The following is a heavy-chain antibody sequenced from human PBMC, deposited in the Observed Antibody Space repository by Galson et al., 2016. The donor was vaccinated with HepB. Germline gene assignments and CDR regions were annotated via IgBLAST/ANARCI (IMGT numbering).Heavy chain of an antibody. J-gene: IGHJ4*02. CDR1: GFTFSNSG. V-gene: IGHV3-30*18. Sequence: SLRLSCAASGFTFSNSGMHWVRQAPGRGLEWVAVISYDGSNKYYANSVKGRFTISRDNSKNTLYLQMNSLRAEDMALYYCAKDLPPDTGMGGFDYWGQGTLVTVAS. CDR3: AKDLPPDTGMGGFDY. D-gene: IGHD5-18*01. CDR2: ISYDGSNK.